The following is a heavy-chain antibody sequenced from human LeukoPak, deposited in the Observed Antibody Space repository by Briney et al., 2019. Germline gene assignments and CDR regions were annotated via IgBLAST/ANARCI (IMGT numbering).Heavy chain of an antibody. CDR1: GGSISSSNHH. Sequence: SETLSLTCTVSGGSISSSNHHWDWIRQPPGKGLEWIGNIYYSGSTYYNPSLKSRVTISVDTSRNHFSLRLSSVTAADTAVYYCARRLSGYTFDYWGQGTLVTVSS. D-gene: IGHD3-16*02. V-gene: IGHV4-39*01. J-gene: IGHJ4*02. CDR3: ARRLSGYTFDY. CDR2: IYYSGST.